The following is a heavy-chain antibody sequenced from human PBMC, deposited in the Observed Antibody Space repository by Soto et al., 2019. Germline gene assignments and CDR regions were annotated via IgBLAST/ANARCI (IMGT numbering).Heavy chain of an antibody. CDR1: GYTFTHYG. V-gene: IGHV1-18*04. J-gene: IGHJ4*02. D-gene: IGHD2-15*01. Sequence: QIQLVQSGAEMKKPGASVKVSCKPSGYTFTHYGVTWLRQAPGQGLEWRGWISAYNGNTDYAHKFQGRGALTTDTSTSTAYMALRGLSPDDTAGYCCARDVPGSGVPFWDYWGPGTLVTVSS. CDR2: ISAYNGNT. CDR3: ARDVPGSGVPFWDY.